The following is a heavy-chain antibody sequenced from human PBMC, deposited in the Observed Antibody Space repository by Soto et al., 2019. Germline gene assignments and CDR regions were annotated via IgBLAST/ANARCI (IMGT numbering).Heavy chain of an antibody. Sequence: PGESLKISCKISGYRFSSFWIAWVRQKPGKGLEWMGIIYPGHSNVKYSPSFQGQVTISADTSINTAYLQWSSLKASDTAMYYCARQHGDSEGGMDVWGQGTTVTVS. CDR1: GYRFSSFW. D-gene: IGHD4-17*01. V-gene: IGHV5-51*01. CDR3: ARQHGDSEGGMDV. J-gene: IGHJ6*02. CDR2: IYPGHSNV.